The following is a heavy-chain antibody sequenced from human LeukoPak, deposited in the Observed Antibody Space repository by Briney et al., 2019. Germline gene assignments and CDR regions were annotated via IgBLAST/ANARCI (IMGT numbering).Heavy chain of an antibody. D-gene: IGHD3-10*01. Sequence: GGSLRLSCAASGFTFSSYSMSWVRQAPGKGLEWVSYISSSSSTIYYADSVRGRFTISRDNAKNSLYLQMNSLRAEDAAVYYCARDVYGSGSYGYYYGMDVWGQGTTVTVSS. CDR2: ISSSSSTI. CDR1: GFTFSSYS. V-gene: IGHV3-48*01. CDR3: ARDVYGSGSYGYYYGMDV. J-gene: IGHJ6*02.